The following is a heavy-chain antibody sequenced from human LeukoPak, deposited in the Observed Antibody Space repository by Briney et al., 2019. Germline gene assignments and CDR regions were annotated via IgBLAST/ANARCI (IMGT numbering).Heavy chain of an antibody. J-gene: IGHJ4*02. CDR1: GYSISSGYY. D-gene: IGHD6-6*01. Sequence: SETLSLTCTVSGYSISSGYYWGWIRQPPGKGLEWIGSIYHSGSTYYNPSLKSRVTISVDTSKNQFSLKLSSVTAADTAVYYCASPLWGSSAAFDYWGQGTLVTVSS. CDR3: ASPLWGSSAAFDY. V-gene: IGHV4-38-2*02. CDR2: IYHSGST.